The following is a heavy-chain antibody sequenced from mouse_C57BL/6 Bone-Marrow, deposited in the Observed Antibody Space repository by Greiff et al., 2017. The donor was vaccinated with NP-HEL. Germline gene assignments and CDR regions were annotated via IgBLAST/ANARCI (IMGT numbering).Heavy chain of an antibody. CDR3: ARFPPSGNWFAY. CDR2: LNPSIGYT. J-gene: IGHJ3*01. Sequence: QVQLQQSGAELAKPGASVKLSCKASGYTFPSYWMHWVKQRPGPGLEWIGYLNPSIGYTKYNQKFKDKATLTADKSSSTAYMQLSSLTYEDSAVYYCARFPPSGNWFAYWGQGTLVTVSA. D-gene: IGHD4-1*01. V-gene: IGHV1-7*01. CDR1: GYTFPSYW.